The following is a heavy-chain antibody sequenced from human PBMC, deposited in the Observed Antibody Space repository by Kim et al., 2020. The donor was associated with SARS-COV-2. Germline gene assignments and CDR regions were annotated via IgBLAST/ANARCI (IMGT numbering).Heavy chain of an antibody. Sequence: GGSLRLSCAASGFSFSNIAMNWVRQAPGKGLEWVSYIRGSGSSANYADSVKGRFTISRDNSKNSLYLQMSSLRAEDTAVYYCAKVRLSGSGSLDYWGRG. V-gene: IGHV3-23*01. CDR3: AKVRLSGSGSLDY. J-gene: IGHJ4*02. CDR2: IRGSGSSA. CDR1: GFSFSNIA. D-gene: IGHD3-10*01.